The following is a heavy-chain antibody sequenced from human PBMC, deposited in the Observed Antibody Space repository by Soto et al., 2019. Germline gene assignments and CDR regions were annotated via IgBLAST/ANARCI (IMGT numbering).Heavy chain of an antibody. Sequence: PSETLSLTCTVSGGSISSGGYYWSWIRQHPGKGLEWIGYIYYSGSTYYNPSLKSRVTISVDTSKNQFSLKLSSVTAADTAVYYCARDIGRDYGGITGYFQHWGQGTLVTVSS. D-gene: IGHD4-17*01. J-gene: IGHJ1*01. CDR2: IYYSGST. V-gene: IGHV4-31*03. CDR3: ARDIGRDYGGITGYFQH. CDR1: GGSISSGGYY.